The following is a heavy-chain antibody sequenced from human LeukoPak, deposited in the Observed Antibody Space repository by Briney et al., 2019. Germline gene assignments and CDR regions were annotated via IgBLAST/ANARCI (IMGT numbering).Heavy chain of an antibody. CDR1: GFTFSSYA. J-gene: IGHJ3*01. Sequence: PGGSLRLSCSASGFTFSSYAMSWVRQAPGKGLQWLSAISCCRLDTYYADSVRGRFTIPRDNSRNTLYLQMNSLRADDTAVYYCAKDKYDGSARAFDLWGQGTMVTVSS. V-gene: IGHV3-23*01. CDR3: AKDKYDGSARAFDL. CDR2: ISCCRLDT. D-gene: IGHD1-26*01.